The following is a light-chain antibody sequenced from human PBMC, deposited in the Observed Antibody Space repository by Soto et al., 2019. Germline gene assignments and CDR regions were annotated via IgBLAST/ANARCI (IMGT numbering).Light chain of an antibody. Sequence: EIVMTHSPATLSVSPWEIATLSCRASQSVSNNLAWYQQKPGQAPRLLIYGASNRATGIPARFSGSGSGTEFALTISSLQSEDFALYYCQQYKNWPPITFGQGTRLEIK. CDR3: QQYKNWPPIT. J-gene: IGKJ5*01. V-gene: IGKV3-15*01. CDR1: QSVSNN. CDR2: GAS.